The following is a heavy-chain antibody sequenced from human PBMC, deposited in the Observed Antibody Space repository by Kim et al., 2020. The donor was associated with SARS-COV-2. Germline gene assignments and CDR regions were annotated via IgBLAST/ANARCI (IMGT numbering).Heavy chain of an antibody. CDR2: ISSVGSKK. CDR1: GFTFSNSG. D-gene: IGHD3-9*01. Sequence: GGSLRLSCAASGFTFSNSGMHWVRQAPGGGLEGVALISSVGSKKYYVDSVKGRFSISRDNSKNTLSLQVNSLRVEDTAVYSFAKEDWVSATLRGAIDYWG. CDR3: AKEDWVSATLRGAIDY. V-gene: IGHV3-30*18. J-gene: IGHJ4*01.